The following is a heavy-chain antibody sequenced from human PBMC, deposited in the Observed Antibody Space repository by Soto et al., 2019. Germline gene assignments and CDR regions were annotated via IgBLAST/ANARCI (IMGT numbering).Heavy chain of an antibody. J-gene: IGHJ5*02. D-gene: IGHD6-13*01. V-gene: IGHV4-39*01. CDR2: IFYSGST. Sequence: SETLSLTCTVSGGSISSSSYYWGWIRQPPGKGLEWIGSIFYSGSTYYNPSLKSRVTISVDTSKNQFSLKLSSVTGADTAVYYCARTGAAAAGTYWFDPWGQGTLVTVS. CDR1: GGSISSSSYY. CDR3: ARTGAAAAGTYWFDP.